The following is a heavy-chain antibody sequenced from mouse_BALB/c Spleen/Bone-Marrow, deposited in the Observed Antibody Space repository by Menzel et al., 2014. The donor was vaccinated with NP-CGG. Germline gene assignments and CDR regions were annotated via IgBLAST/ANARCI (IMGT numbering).Heavy chain of an antibody. J-gene: IGHJ1*01. CDR3: ARGGYDGWYFDV. V-gene: IGHV1-74*01. Sequence: QVQLQQSGAELMRPGASVKLSCRASDYSFTSYWVNWVKQRPGQGLEWIGMIHPSDSETRLNQKFKDKATLTVDKSSSTAYMQLSSPTSEDSAVYYCARGGYDGWYFDVWGAGTTVTVSS. D-gene: IGHD2-2*01. CDR1: DYSFTSYW. CDR2: IHPSDSET.